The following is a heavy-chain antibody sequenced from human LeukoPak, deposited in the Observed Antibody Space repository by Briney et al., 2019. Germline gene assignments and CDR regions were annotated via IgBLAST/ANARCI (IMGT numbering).Heavy chain of an antibody. CDR2: INVRGDAT. CDR3: AKDYRYGSV. J-gene: IGHJ4*02. Sequence: GGSLRLSCAASGFTFNSFAFTWVRQPPRPGLEWVSAINVRGDATFYAESVRGRFTISRDNAKNTLYLQMNSLGAEDTALYYCAKDYRYGSVWGPGTLVVVSS. D-gene: IGHD6-19*01. V-gene: IGHV3-23*01. CDR1: GFTFNSFA.